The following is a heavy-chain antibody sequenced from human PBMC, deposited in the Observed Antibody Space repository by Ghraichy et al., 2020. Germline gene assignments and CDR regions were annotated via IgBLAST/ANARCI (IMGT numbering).Heavy chain of an antibody. Sequence: SETLSLTCTVSGGSISSRTYYWGWIRQPPGKGLEWIGSIYHSGSTYYNPSLKSRVTISVDTSKNQFSLTLSSVTAADTAVYYCARLGRDDNSWGIGDYWGQGTLVTVSS. CDR2: IYHSGST. D-gene: IGHD1-1*01. V-gene: IGHV4-39*01. CDR1: GGSISSRTYY. CDR3: ARLGRDDNSWGIGDY. J-gene: IGHJ4*02.